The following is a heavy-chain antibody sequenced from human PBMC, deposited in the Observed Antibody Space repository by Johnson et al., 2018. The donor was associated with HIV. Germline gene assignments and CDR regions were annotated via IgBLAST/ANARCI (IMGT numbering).Heavy chain of an antibody. D-gene: IGHD2-2*01. CDR3: ASPVVAPTRGIGAFDI. Sequence: QVQVVESGGGLIQPGGSLRLSCAASGFTFSSYGMHWVRQAPGKGLEWVAVISYDGSNKYYADSVTGRFTISRANSKNTLYLQMNSLRAEDTAVYYCASPVVAPTRGIGAFDIWGQGTMVTVSS. CDR2: ISYDGSNK. V-gene: IGHV3-30*03. J-gene: IGHJ3*02. CDR1: GFTFSSYG.